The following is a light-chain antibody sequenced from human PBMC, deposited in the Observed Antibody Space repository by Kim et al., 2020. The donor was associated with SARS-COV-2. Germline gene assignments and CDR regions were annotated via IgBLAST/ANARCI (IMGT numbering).Light chain of an antibody. CDR1: SIDVGGNNY. V-gene: IGLV2-8*01. CDR2: EVS. Sequence: GQAVTLSGTGTSIDVGGNNYVSWYQQHPGKAPKFMIYEVSKRPSGVPDRFSGSKSGNTASLTVSGLQAEDEADYYCSSYAGSNNWVFGGGTQLTVL. CDR3: SSYAGSNNWV. J-gene: IGLJ3*02.